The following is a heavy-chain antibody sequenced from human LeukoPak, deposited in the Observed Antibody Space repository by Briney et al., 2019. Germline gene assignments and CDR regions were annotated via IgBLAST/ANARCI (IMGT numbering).Heavy chain of an antibody. J-gene: IGHJ5*02. CDR1: GGTFSSYA. CDR3: ARSTPAVPWGWFDP. V-gene: IGHV1-69*01. Sequence: GSSVKVSCKASGGTFSSYAISWVRQAPGQGLEWMGGITPIFGTANYAQKFQGRVTITADESTSTAYMELSSLRSEDTAVYYCARSTPAVPWGWFDPWGQGTLVTVSS. D-gene: IGHD2-2*01. CDR2: ITPIFGTA.